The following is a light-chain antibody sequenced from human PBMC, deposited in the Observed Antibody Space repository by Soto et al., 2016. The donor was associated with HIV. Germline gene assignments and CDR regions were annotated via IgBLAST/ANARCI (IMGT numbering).Light chain of an antibody. CDR3: NSRDISRHGV. Sequence: SSELTQDPAVSVALGQTVRITCQGDSLRAFYASWYQQKPGQAPILVFYGKNKRPSGIPDRFSGSSSIDTASLTITGAQAEDEADYYCNSRDISRHGVFGGGTKLTVL. V-gene: IGLV3-19*01. J-gene: IGLJ3*02. CDR2: GKN. CDR1: SLRAFY.